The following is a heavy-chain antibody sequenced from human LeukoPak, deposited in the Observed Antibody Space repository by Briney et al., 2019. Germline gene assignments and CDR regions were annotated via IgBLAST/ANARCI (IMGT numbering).Heavy chain of an antibody. CDR3: ARDGGGGLYGMDV. V-gene: IGHV1-18*01. J-gene: IGHJ6*02. Sequence: ASVKVSCKASGYSFVGYGITWVRQAPGQGLEWMGWFNPENGNTNYAQKVQGRVTMTADTSTSTSYMELRSLRSDDTAVYYCARDGGGGLYGMDVWGQGTTVTVSS. CDR2: FNPENGNT. CDR1: GYSFVGYG. D-gene: IGHD2-21*01.